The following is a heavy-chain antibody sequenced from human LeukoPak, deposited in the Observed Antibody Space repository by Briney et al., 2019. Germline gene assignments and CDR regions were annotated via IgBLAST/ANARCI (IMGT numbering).Heavy chain of an antibody. CDR3: ANILEGYCTNGVCYGDT. CDR1: GFTVSSNY. V-gene: IGHV3-53*01. D-gene: IGHD2-8*01. CDR2: IYSGGST. J-gene: IGHJ5*02. Sequence: PGGSLRLSCAASGFTVSSNYMSWVRQAPGKGLEWVSVIYSGGSTYYADSAKGRFTISRDNSKNTLYLQMNSLRAEDTAVYYCANILEGYCTNGVCYGDTWGQGTLVTVSS.